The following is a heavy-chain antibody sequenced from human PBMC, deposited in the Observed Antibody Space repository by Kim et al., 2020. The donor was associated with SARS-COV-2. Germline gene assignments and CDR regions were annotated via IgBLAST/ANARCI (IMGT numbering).Heavy chain of an antibody. V-gene: IGHV3-53*01. Sequence: GGSLRLSCAASGFTVSSNYMSWVRQAPGKGLEWVSVIYSGGSTYYADSVKGRFTISRDNSKNTPYLQMNSLRAEDTAVYYCAGVSGFRGDYGLYWGQGTLVTVSS. D-gene: IGHD4-17*01. CDR3: AGVSGFRGDYGLY. CDR1: GFTVSSNY. CDR2: IYSGGST. J-gene: IGHJ4*02.